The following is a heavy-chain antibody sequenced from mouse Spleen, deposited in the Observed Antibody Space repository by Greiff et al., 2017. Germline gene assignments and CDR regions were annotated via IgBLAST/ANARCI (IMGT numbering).Heavy chain of an antibody. CDR2: ISYDGSN. D-gene: IGHD1-1*01. V-gene: IGHV3-6*01. CDR1: GYSITSGYY. Sequence: VQLQQSGPGLVKPSQSLSLTCSVTGYSITSGYYWNWIRQFPGNKLEWMGYISYDGSNNYNPSLKNRISITRDTSKNQFFLKLNSVTTEDTATYYCARAQGLLRDWYFDVWGAGTTVTVSS. J-gene: IGHJ1*01. CDR3: ARAQGLLRDWYFDV.